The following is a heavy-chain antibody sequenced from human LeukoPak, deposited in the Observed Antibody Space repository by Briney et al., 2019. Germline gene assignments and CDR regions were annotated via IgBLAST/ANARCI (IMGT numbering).Heavy chain of an antibody. CDR2: ISSSSSTI. J-gene: IGHJ4*02. CDR1: GSTFSSYS. CDR3: ARDLGGFDY. Sequence: GGSLRLSCAVSGSTFSSYSMNWVRQAPGKGLEWVSYISSSSSTIYYADSVKGRFTISRDNAKNSLYLQMNSLRAEDTAVYYCARDLGGFDYWGQGTLVTVSS. V-gene: IGHV3-48*01. D-gene: IGHD3-16*01.